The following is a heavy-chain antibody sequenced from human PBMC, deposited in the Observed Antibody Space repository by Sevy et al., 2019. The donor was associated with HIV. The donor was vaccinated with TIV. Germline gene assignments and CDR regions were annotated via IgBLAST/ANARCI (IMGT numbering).Heavy chain of an antibody. Sequence: GGSLRLSCAASGFTFSPYWMTWVRQAPGKGLEWVANIRPDGSDKYYVDSVKGRFTISRDNAKNSLYLQMNSLRADDTAMYYCARGVGLDCWGQRALVTASS. CDR3: ARGVGLDC. J-gene: IGHJ4*02. D-gene: IGHD1-26*01. CDR1: GFTFSPYW. CDR2: IRPDGSDK. V-gene: IGHV3-7*01.